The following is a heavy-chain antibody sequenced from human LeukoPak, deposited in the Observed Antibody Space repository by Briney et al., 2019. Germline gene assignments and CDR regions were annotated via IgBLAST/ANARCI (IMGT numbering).Heavy chain of an antibody. CDR1: GGSISSYY. D-gene: IGHD3-10*01. CDR2: IYTSGST. J-gene: IGHJ6*03. V-gene: IGHV4-4*07. CDR3: ARDLRGDYYGSGSYWFYYYHMDV. Sequence: SETLSLTCTVSGGSISSYYWSWIRQPAGKGLEWIWRIYTSGSTNYNPSLKSRVTMSVDTSKNQFSLKLSSVTAADTAVYYCARDLRGDYYGSGSYWFYYYHMDVWGKGTTVTISS.